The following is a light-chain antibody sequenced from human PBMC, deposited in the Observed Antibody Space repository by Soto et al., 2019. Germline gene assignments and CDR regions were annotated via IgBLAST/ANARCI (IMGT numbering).Light chain of an antibody. Sequence: DIQMTQSPSSLSASVEDRVIIPCRASRNIYSYLNWYQQKPGKAPKLLIYAASTLQTGVPSRFSGSGSGTDFILTISSLQPDDFATYYCQQSYSSPWTLGQGTKVDIK. CDR3: QQSYSSPWT. CDR1: RNIYSY. V-gene: IGKV1-39*01. CDR2: AAS. J-gene: IGKJ1*01.